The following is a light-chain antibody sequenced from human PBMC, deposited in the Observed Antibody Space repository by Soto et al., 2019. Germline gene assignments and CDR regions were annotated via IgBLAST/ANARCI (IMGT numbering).Light chain of an antibody. J-gene: IGKJ5*01. V-gene: IGKV3-11*01. Sequence: EVVLTQSPATLSLSPGDRATLSCRASQSVSSHFAWYQQKSGQAPRLLIYDTSKRATGIPARFSGSGSGTDFTLTISSLEPEDFVVYYCQQRSNWPTFGQGTRLEIK. CDR2: DTS. CDR3: QQRSNWPT. CDR1: QSVSSH.